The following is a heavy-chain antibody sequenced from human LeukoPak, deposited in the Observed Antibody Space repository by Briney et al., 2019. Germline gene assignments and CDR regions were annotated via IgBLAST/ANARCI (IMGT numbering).Heavy chain of an antibody. D-gene: IGHD3-16*01. CDR3: ASSSKGWGSSIDY. Sequence: SETLSLTCSVSGGSVTGGGYYWSWLRQHPGKGLEWIGYIYYSGNTYYNPTLKSRVTISVDTSKEQFSLKLSSVTAADTAVYYCASSSKGWGSSIDYWGQGTLVTVSS. J-gene: IGHJ4*02. V-gene: IGHV4-31*03. CDR2: IYYSGNT. CDR1: GGSVTGGGYY.